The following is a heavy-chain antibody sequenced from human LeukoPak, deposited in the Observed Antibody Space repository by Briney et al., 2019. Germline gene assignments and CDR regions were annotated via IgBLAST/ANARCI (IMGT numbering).Heavy chain of an antibody. CDR1: GYTFTNYY. CDR2: INPSGGST. V-gene: IGHV1-46*01. J-gene: IGHJ4*02. CDR3: ARANYYDNSGSFDY. D-gene: IGHD3-22*01. Sequence: ASVKVSCKASGYTFTNYYMHWVRRAPGQGLEWMGIINPSGGSTSYAQKFQGRVTMTRDMSTSTVYMELRSLRSEDTAVYYCARANYYDNSGSFDYWGQGTLVTVSS.